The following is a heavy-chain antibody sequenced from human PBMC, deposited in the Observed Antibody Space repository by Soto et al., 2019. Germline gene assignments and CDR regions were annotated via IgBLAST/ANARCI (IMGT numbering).Heavy chain of an antibody. J-gene: IGHJ5*02. CDR2: IYTSGST. Sequence: QVQLQESGPGLVKPSETLSLTCTVSGGSISSYYWSWIRQPAGKGLEWIGRIYTSGSTNYNPSLKSRVTMSVETSKNQFSLKLSSVTAADTAVYYCARDHPNPYCSGGSCYGWFEPWGQGTLVTVSS. V-gene: IGHV4-4*07. D-gene: IGHD2-15*01. CDR3: ARDHPNPYCSGGSCYGWFEP. CDR1: GGSISSYY.